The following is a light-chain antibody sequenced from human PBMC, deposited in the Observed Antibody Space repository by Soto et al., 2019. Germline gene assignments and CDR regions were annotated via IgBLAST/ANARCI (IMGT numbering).Light chain of an antibody. V-gene: IGLV2-14*03. Sequence: QSALTQPASVSGAPGQSIAISCTGTSSDVGGFKYVSWYQQHPGKAPKFMIYDVSSRPSGVSDRFSGSKSGNTASLTISGLQAEDEADYYCSSYTTTGTYVFGTGTKLTVL. CDR3: SSYTTTGTYV. J-gene: IGLJ1*01. CDR2: DVS. CDR1: SSDVGGFKY.